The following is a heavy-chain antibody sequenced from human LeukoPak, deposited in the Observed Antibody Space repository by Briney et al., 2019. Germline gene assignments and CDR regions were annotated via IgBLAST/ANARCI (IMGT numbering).Heavy chain of an antibody. CDR3: ARDTPVNYDILTGYYSEGPNQVGP. D-gene: IGHD3-9*01. J-gene: IGHJ5*02. CDR2: ISAYNGNT. V-gene: IGHV1-18*01. CDR1: GYTFTSYG. Sequence: GASVKVSCKASGYTFTSYGISWVRQAPGQGLEWMGWISAYNGNTNYAQKLQGRVTMTTDTSTSTAYMELRSLRSDDTAVYYCARDTPVNYDILTGYYSEGPNQVGPWGQGTLVTVSS.